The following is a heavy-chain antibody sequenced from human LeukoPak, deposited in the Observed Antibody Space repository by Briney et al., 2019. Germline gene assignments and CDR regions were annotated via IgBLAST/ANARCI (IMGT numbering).Heavy chain of an antibody. J-gene: IGHJ4*02. CDR3: ARVRGTTLDY. CDR1: GGSFSGYY. V-gene: IGHV4-34*01. D-gene: IGHD1-1*01. Sequence: PSETLSLTCAVYGGSFSGYYWSWIRQPPGKGLEWIGEINHSGSTNYNPSLKSRVTISVDTSKNQFSLKLSSVTAADTAVYYCARVRGTTLDYWGQGTLVTVSS. CDR2: INHSGST.